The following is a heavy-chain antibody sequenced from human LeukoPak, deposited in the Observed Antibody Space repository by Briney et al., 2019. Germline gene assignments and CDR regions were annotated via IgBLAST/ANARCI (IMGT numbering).Heavy chain of an antibody. D-gene: IGHD6-19*01. V-gene: IGHV3-7*03. CDR2: IKQDGTEK. J-gene: IGHJ4*02. CDR3: ARDPVSSSGFFGY. Sequence: ANIKQDGTEKYYVDSVKGRFTISRDNAKNSLYLQMNSLRAEDTAVYYCARDPVSSSGFFGYWGQGTLVTVSS.